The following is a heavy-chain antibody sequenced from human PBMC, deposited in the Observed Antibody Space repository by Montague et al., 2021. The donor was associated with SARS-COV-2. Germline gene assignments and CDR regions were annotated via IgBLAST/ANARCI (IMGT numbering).Heavy chain of an antibody. CDR3: ARDRTMIRGIFPYYSGMDL. CDR1: GFTFSTYE. Sequence: LSLSWSASGFTFSTYEMNWVRQAPGKGLEWVSKISSGGSTMDHADSVKGRFTISRDDAKNSLYLQMNSLRAEDTAVYYCARDRTMIRGIFPYYSGMDLWGQGTTVTVSS. V-gene: IGHV3-48*03. CDR2: ISSGGSTM. D-gene: IGHD3-10*01. J-gene: IGHJ6*02.